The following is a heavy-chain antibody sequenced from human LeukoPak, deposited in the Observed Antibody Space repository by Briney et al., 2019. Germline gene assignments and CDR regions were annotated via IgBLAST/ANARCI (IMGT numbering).Heavy chain of an antibody. V-gene: IGHV4-4*07. CDR2: IYTSGST. CDR1: GGSISSYY. CDR3: ARARAGIAAAGTYFDY. Sequence: PSETLSLTCTVSGGSISSYYWSWIRQPAGKGLEWIGRIYTSGSTNYNPSLKSRVTMSVDTSKNQFSLKLSSVTAADTAVYYCARARAGIAAAGTYFDYWGQGTPVTVSS. D-gene: IGHD6-13*01. J-gene: IGHJ4*02.